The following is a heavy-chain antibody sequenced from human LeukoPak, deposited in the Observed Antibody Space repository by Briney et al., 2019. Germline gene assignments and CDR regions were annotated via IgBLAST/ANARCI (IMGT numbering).Heavy chain of an antibody. CDR2: ISYDGSNK. CDR3: ARAQRGGMTTVTIIDY. CDR1: GFTFSSYA. V-gene: IGHV3-30*04. J-gene: IGHJ4*02. Sequence: GRSLRLSCAASGFTFSSYAMHWVRQARGKGLEWVAVISYDGSNKYYADSVKGRFTISRDNSKNTLYLQMNSLRAEDTAVYYCARAQRGGMTTVTIIDYWGQGTLVTVSS. D-gene: IGHD4-17*01.